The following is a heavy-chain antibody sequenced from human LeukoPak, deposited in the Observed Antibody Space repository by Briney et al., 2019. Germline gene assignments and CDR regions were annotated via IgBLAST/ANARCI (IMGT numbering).Heavy chain of an antibody. D-gene: IGHD2-2*01. Sequence: SENLSLTCTVSGGSISSSYWSWLRQPPGKGLEWIGYIYSTGSTNSNPSLKSRVTISVDTSKNQFSLNLSSVTAADTAVYYCARHGGHCTSTSCFDPWGQGTLVTVSS. CDR3: ARHGGHCTSTSCFDP. CDR2: IYSTGST. CDR1: GGSISSSY. V-gene: IGHV4-59*08. J-gene: IGHJ5*02.